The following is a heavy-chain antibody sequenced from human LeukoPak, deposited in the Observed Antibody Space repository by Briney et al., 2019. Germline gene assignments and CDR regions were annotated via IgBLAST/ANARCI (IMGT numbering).Heavy chain of an antibody. Sequence: PGRSLRLSCAASGFTFSSYSMNWVRQAPGKGLEWVSSISSSSSYIYYADSVKGRFTISRDNAKNSLYLQMNSLRAEDTAVYYCARDNYYYDSSGYYVYWGQGTLVTVSS. D-gene: IGHD3-22*01. V-gene: IGHV3-21*01. CDR3: ARDNYYYDSSGYYVY. CDR2: ISSSSSYI. J-gene: IGHJ4*02. CDR1: GFTFSSYS.